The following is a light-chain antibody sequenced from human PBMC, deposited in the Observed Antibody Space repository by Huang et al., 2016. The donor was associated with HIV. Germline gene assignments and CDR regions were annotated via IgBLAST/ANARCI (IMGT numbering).Light chain of an antibody. Sequence: DIVMTQSPLFLSVSTGEPASISCTSSQSLLHSRTFNYLDWYRQKPGKSPHLLIYLASKQASGVPVRFSGSGSGTNFTLRISAVEPEDAATYYCMQSLQTPRAFGQGTRVEVK. J-gene: IGKJ1*01. V-gene: IGKV2-28*01. CDR1: QSLLHSRTFNY. CDR2: LAS. CDR3: MQSLQTPRA.